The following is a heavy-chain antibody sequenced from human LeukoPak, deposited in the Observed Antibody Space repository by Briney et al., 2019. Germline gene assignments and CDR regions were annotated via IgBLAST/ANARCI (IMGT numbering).Heavy chain of an antibody. CDR3: AREAQYYYDSSGYLDAFDI. CDR2: ISVDGDDD. J-gene: IGHJ3*02. Sequence: GGSLRLSCAASGFTFSSYSMNWVRQAPDKGLEWVSSISVDGDDDYYADSVKGRFTISRDNAKNSLYLQMNSLRAEDTAVYYCAREAQYYYDSSGYLDAFDIWGQGTMVTVSS. CDR1: GFTFSSYS. D-gene: IGHD3-22*01. V-gene: IGHV3-21*04.